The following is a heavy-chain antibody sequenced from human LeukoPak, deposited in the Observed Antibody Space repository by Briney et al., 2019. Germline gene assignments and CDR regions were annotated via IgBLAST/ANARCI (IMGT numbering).Heavy chain of an antibody. Sequence: GESLKISCKGSGYSFTSYWIGWVRQMPGKDLEWMGIIYPGDSDTRYSPSFQGQVTISADKSISTAYLQWSSLRASDTAMYYCARLGVAVAGTKYFQHWGQGTLVTVSS. CDR2: IYPGDSDT. V-gene: IGHV5-51*01. D-gene: IGHD6-19*01. CDR3: ARLGVAVAGTKYFQH. J-gene: IGHJ1*01. CDR1: GYSFTSYW.